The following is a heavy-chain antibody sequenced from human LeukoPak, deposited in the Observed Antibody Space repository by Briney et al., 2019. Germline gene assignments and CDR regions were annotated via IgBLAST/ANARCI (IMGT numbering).Heavy chain of an antibody. Sequence: SETLSLTYTVSGGSISSGGYYWSWIRQHPGKGLEWIGYIYHSGSTYYNPSLKSRVTISVDTSKNQFSLKLSSVTAADTAVYYCARDDSSHADPWGQGTLVTVSS. D-gene: IGHD6-13*01. J-gene: IGHJ5*02. V-gene: IGHV4-31*03. CDR3: ARDDSSHADP. CDR2: IYHSGST. CDR1: GGSISSGGYY.